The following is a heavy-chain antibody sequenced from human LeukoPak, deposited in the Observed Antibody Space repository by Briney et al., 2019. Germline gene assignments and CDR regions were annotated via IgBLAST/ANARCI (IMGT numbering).Heavy chain of an antibody. CDR2: IYHSGST. J-gene: IGHJ4*02. CDR1: GYSISSGYY. V-gene: IGHV4-38-2*02. Sequence: PSETLSLTCTVSGYSISSGYYWGWIRQPPGKGLEWIGSIYHSGSTYYNPSLKSRVTISVDTSKNQFSLKLSSVTAADTAVYYCARSNVGDPVHFDYWGQGTLVTVSS. CDR3: ARSNVGDPVHFDY. D-gene: IGHD2-21*02.